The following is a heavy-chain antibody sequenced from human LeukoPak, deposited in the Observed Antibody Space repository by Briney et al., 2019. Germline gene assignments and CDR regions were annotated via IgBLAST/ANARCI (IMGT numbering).Heavy chain of an antibody. CDR2: IYSGGNT. J-gene: IGHJ1*01. CDR1: GFTFSSYE. D-gene: IGHD3-22*01. V-gene: IGHV3-53*05. CDR3: ARAPPYYYDSSGYYLSAGYFQH. Sequence: GGSLRLSCAASGFTFSSYEMNWVRQAPGKGLEWVSVIYSGGNTYYADSVKGRFTISRDNSKNTLYLQMNSLRAEDTAVYYCARAPPYYYDSSGYYLSAGYFQHWGQGTLVTVSS.